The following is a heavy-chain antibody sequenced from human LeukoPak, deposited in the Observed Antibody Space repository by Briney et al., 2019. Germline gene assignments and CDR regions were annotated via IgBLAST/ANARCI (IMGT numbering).Heavy chain of an antibody. D-gene: IGHD5-24*01. Sequence: ASVKVSCKASGYTFTSYYMHWVRQAPGQGLEWMGIINPSGGSTSYAQKFQGRVTITADKSTSTAYMELSSLRSEDTAVYYCARELMATSGDRAAYNWFDPWGQGTLVTVSS. J-gene: IGHJ5*02. CDR2: INPSGGST. CDR1: GYTFTSYY. V-gene: IGHV1-46*01. CDR3: ARELMATSGDRAAYNWFDP.